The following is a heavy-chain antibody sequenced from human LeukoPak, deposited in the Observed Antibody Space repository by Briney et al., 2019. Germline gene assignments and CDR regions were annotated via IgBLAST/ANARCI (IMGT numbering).Heavy chain of an antibody. Sequence: GGSLRLSCAASGFTFSSYAMHWVRQAPGKGLEWVAVISYDGSNKYYADSVKGRFTISRDNSKNTLYLQMNSLRAEDTAVYYCAKGKKRITIFGVADAFDIWGQGTMVTVSS. CDR3: AKGKKRITIFGVADAFDI. CDR1: GFTFSSYA. J-gene: IGHJ3*02. D-gene: IGHD3-3*01. CDR2: ISYDGSNK. V-gene: IGHV3-30-3*01.